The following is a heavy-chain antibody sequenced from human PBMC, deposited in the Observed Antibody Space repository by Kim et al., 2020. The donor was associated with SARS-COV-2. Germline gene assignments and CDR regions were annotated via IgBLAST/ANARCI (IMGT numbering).Heavy chain of an antibody. J-gene: IGHJ5*02. Sequence: SVKGRFTIARDNAKNSLYLQMNSLRAEDTAVYYCARGLMIITPDPNWFDPWGQGTLVTVSS. D-gene: IGHD3-16*01. CDR3: ARGLMIITPDPNWFDP. V-gene: IGHV3-7*04.